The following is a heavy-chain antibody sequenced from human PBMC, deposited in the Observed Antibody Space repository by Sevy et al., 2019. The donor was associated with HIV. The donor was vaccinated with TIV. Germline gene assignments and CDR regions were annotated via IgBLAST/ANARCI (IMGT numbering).Heavy chain of an antibody. CDR1: GFTFSSYS. V-gene: IGHV3-21*01. J-gene: IGHJ4*02. D-gene: IGHD3-3*01. CDR3: ARDRHYDFWSGYHSFDY. Sequence: GGSLRLSCAASGFTFSSYSMNWVRRAPGKGLEWVSSISSSSSYIYYADSVKGRFTISRGNAKNSLYLQMNSLRAEDTAVYYCARDRHYDFWSGYHSFDYWGQGTLVTVSS. CDR2: ISSSSSYI.